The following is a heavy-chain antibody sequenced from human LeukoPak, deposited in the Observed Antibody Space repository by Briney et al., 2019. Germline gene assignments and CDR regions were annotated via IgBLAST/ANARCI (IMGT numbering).Heavy chain of an antibody. CDR2: IWYGGSNK. Sequence: GMSLRLFCAASGFTLCTYDMHWVRQAPGKGLEGVAVIWYGGSNKYSADSMNGRFTIPRDNSKNTLYFQMNNLKAEDTAVYYCARAVGSSLGAFDIWGQGTMVTVSS. CDR3: ARAVGSSLGAFDI. J-gene: IGHJ3*02. V-gene: IGHV3-33*01. CDR1: GFTLCTYD. D-gene: IGHD4-23*01.